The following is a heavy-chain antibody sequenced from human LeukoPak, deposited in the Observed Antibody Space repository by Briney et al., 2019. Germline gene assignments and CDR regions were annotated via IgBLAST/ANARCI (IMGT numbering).Heavy chain of an antibody. Sequence: GGSLRLSCAASGFTFSSYSMNWVRQAPGKGLEWVSSISSDSSYIYYADSVKGRFTISRDNAKNSLYLQMNSLRAEDTAVYSCARGGRPYSSSWYAAFDIWGQGTMVTVSS. V-gene: IGHV3-21*01. CDR3: ARGGRPYSSSWYAAFDI. CDR1: GFTFSSYS. J-gene: IGHJ3*02. CDR2: ISSDSSYI. D-gene: IGHD6-13*01.